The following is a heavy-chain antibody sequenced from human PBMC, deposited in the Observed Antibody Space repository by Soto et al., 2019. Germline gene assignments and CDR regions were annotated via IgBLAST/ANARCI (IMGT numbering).Heavy chain of an antibody. V-gene: IGHV1-24*01. CDR1: GYTLTELS. J-gene: IGHJ4*02. CDR2: FDPEDGET. Sequence: GASVKVSCKVSGYTLTELSMHWVRQAPGKGLEWMGGFDPEDGETIYAQKFQGRVTMTEDTSTDTAYMELSSLRSEDTAVYYCATSDYCSGGSCYDYWGQGTLVTVSS. CDR3: ATSDYCSGGSCYDY. D-gene: IGHD2-15*01.